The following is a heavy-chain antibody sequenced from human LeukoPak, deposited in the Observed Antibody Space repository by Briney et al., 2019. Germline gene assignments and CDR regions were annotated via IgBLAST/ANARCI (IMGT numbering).Heavy chain of an antibody. CDR2: IYHSGST. Sequence: SETLSLTCTVSGGSISSGGYYWSWIRQPPGKGLEWIGYIYHSGSTYYNPSLKSRVTISVDRSKNQFSLKLSSVTAADTAVYYCAREGAVAGRGRFDPWGQGTLVTVSS. CDR1: GGSISSGGYY. J-gene: IGHJ5*02. V-gene: IGHV4-30-2*01. CDR3: AREGAVAGRGRFDP. D-gene: IGHD6-19*01.